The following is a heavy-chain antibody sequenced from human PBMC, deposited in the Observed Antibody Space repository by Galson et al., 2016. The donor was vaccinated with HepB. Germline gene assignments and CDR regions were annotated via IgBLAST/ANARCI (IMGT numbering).Heavy chain of an antibody. V-gene: IGHV3-53*01. CDR3: ATRDSLGIVY. J-gene: IGHJ4*02. Sequence: SLRLSCAASGFTVSSNYMGWVRQAPGKGLEWVSVLYGGVRTYYADSVKGRFTISRDNSKNTLFLQMNSLRAVDTAVYYCATRDSLGIVYWGQGTLVTVSS. CDR2: LYGGVRT. D-gene: IGHD5-24*01. CDR1: GFTVSSNY.